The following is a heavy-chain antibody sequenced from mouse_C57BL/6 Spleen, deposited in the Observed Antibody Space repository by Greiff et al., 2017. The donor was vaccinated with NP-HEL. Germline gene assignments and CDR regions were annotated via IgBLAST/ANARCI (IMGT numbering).Heavy chain of an antibody. J-gene: IGHJ2*01. CDR2: ISSGSSTI. CDR3: ARRLVFDY. CDR1: GFTFSDYG. D-gene: IGHD4-1*01. Sequence: EVQVVESGGGLVKPGGSLKLSCAASGFTFSDYGMHWVRQAPEKGLEWVAYISSGSSTISYADTVKGRFTISRDNAKNTLFLQMTSLRSEDTAMYYCARRLVFDYWGQGTTLTVSS. V-gene: IGHV5-17*01.